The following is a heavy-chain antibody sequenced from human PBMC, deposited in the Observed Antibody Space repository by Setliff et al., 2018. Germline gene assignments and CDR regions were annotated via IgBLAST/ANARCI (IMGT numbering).Heavy chain of an antibody. CDR3: ARDGGEY. V-gene: IGHV3-64*01. CDR1: GFTFSSYA. D-gene: IGHD3-16*01. CDR2: ISSNGGST. J-gene: IGHJ4*02. Sequence: LRLSCAASGFTFSSYAMHWVRQVPGKGMEYVSAISSNGGSTYYANSVKGRFTISRDNSKNTLYLQMGSLRAEDMAVYYCARDGGEYWGQGTLVTVSS.